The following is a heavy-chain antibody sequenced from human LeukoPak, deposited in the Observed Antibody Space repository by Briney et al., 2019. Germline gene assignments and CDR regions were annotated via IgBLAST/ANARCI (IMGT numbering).Heavy chain of an antibody. CDR1: GFTFDDYA. CDR2: ISWNSGSI. CDR3: AKDKWQQLVRGDAFDI. Sequence: GGSLRLSCAASGFTFDDYAMHWVRQAPGKGLEWVSGISWNSGSIGYADSVKGRFTISRDNAKNSLYLQMNSLRAEDTALYYCAKDKWQQLVRGDAFDIWGQGTMVTVSS. V-gene: IGHV3-9*01. J-gene: IGHJ3*02. D-gene: IGHD6-13*01.